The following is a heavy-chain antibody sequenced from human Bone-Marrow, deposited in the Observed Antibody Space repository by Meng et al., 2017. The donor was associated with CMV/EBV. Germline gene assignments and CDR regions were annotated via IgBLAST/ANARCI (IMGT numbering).Heavy chain of an antibody. CDR3: ARGGGLDCSSTSCYRRVNWFDP. CDR1: YA. D-gene: IGHD2-2*02. V-gene: IGHV1-69*05. CDR2: IIPIFGTA. J-gene: IGHJ5*02. Sequence: YAISGVRQAPGQGLEWMAGIIPIFGTANYAQKFQGRVTITTDESTSTAYMELSSLRSEDTAVYYCARGGGLDCSSTSCYRRVNWFDPWGQGTLVTVSS.